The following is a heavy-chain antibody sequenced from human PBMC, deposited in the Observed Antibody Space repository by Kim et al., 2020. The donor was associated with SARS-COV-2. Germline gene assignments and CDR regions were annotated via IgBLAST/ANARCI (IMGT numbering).Heavy chain of an antibody. J-gene: IGHJ4*02. V-gene: IGHV3-30*01. CDR3: GRTYSGVAAGWVDY. D-gene: IGHD3-9*01. Sequence: YADSVEGRFTISRDNSKNTLYLQMTSLRAEDTAVYYCGRTYSGVAAGWVDYWGQGTLVTVSS.